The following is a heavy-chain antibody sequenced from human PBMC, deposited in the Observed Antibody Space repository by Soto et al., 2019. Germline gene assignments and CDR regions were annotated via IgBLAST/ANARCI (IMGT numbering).Heavy chain of an antibody. D-gene: IGHD6-13*01. V-gene: IGHV3-53*01. CDR1: GFTVSSNY. CDR2: IYSGGST. CDR3: ARDFVVVAAAGRGSYYYYGMDV. Sequence: EVQLVESGGGLIQPGGSLRLSCAASGFTVSSNYMSWVRQAPGKGLEWVSVIYSGGSTYYADSVKGRFTISRDNSKNTLYLQMNSRRAEDTAVYYCARDFVVVAAAGRGSYYYYGMDVWGQGTTVTVSS. J-gene: IGHJ6*02.